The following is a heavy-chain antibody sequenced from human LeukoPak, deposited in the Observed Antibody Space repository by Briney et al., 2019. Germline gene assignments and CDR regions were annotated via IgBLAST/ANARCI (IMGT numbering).Heavy chain of an antibody. D-gene: IGHD2-8*01. CDR2: INHSGST. CDR3: ARGLTKWDY. Sequence: SETLSLTCTVYGGSFSGYYWSWIRQPPGKGLEWIGEINHSGSTNYNPSLKSRVTISVDTSKNQFSLKLSSVTAADTAVYYCARGLTKWDYWGQGTLVTVSS. V-gene: IGHV4-34*01. J-gene: IGHJ4*02. CDR1: GGSFSGYY.